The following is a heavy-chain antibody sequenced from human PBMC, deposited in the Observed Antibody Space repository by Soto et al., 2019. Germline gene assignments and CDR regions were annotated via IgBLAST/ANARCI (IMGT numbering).Heavy chain of an antibody. V-gene: IGHV3-23*01. J-gene: IGHJ4*02. Sequence: EVQLLESGGGLAQPGGSLRLSCAASGFAFSSYAMTWVRQAPGKGLEWVSAIGDRGSSTKYADSVKGRFTISRDNSKNPLYLQMNSLRAGDTAVYYCAGDWSCDYWGQGTLVTVSS. CDR2: IGDRGSST. CDR3: AGDWSCDY. CDR1: GFAFSSYA.